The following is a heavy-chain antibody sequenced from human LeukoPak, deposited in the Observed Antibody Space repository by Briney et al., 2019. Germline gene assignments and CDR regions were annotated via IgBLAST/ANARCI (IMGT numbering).Heavy chain of an antibody. CDR3: ARANGDY. Sequence: GGALRLSCAASGFPFSSYEMNWVRQAPGKGLEWVSYISGSGTTIHYADSVKGRFTISRDNAKNSLYLQMNSLRAEDTAVYYCARANGDYWGQGTLVTVSS. CDR1: GFPFSSYE. V-gene: IGHV3-48*03. D-gene: IGHD2-8*01. J-gene: IGHJ4*02. CDR2: ISGSGTTI.